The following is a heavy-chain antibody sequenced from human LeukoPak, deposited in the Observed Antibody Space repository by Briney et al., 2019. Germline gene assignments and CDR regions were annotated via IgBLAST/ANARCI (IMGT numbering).Heavy chain of an antibody. D-gene: IGHD3-22*01. CDR2: IYYSGST. Sequence: SETLSLTCTVSGGSISSYCWSWIRQPPGKGLEWIGYIYYSGSTNYNPSLKSRVTISVDTSKNQFSLKLSSVTAADTAVYYCARVDRGYNNWFDPWGQGTLVTVSS. CDR3: ARVDRGYNNWFDP. J-gene: IGHJ5*02. CDR1: GGSISSYC. V-gene: IGHV4-59*01.